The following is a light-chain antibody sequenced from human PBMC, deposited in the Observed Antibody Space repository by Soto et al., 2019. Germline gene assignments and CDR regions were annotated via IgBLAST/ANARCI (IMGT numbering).Light chain of an antibody. Sequence: EIVLTQSPATLSVSPGERANLXWWASQSVSSNLAWYQQKPGQAPRLLIYGASTRATGIPARFSGSGSGTEFALTISNLQSEDFAIYSCQQYDKWPRTFGQGTKVDIK. J-gene: IGKJ1*01. CDR2: GAS. V-gene: IGKV3-15*01. CDR3: QQYDKWPRT. CDR1: QSVSSN.